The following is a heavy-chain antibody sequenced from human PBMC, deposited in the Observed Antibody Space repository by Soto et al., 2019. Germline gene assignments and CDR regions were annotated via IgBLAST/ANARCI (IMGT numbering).Heavy chain of an antibody. V-gene: IGHV3-15*01. CDR3: AADDSNGPAKIGY. D-gene: IGHD3-22*01. J-gene: IGHJ4*02. CDR1: GFTFSSAW. CDR2: IKNKYDGGTI. Sequence: GGSLRLSCAASGFTFSSAWMSWVRQAPGKGLEWVGRIKNKYDGGTIDYAAPVEGRFTISREDSKNTLYLQMNSLKTEDTAVYYCAADDSNGPAKIGYWGQGT.